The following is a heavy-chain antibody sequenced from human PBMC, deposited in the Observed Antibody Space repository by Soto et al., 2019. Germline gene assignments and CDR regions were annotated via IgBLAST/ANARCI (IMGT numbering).Heavy chain of an antibody. J-gene: IGHJ6*02. CDR1: GYSFTSYW. V-gene: IGHV5-10-1*04. D-gene: IGHD2-2*01. CDR2: IDPSDSYT. CDR3: ARGQPYCSSTSCFRDNYYYGMDV. Sequence: PGETLKISCKGSGYSFTSYWISWVRQMPGKGLEWMGRIDPSDSYTRYSPSFQGQVTISADKSISTAYLQWSSLKASDTAMYYCARGQPYCSSTSCFRDNYYYGMDVWGQGTTVTVSS.